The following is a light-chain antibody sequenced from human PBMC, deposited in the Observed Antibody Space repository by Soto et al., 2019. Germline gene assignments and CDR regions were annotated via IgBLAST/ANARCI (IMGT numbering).Light chain of an antibody. CDR2: AAS. J-gene: IGKJ2*01. Sequence: DIQMTQSPSSLSTSVGDRVTITCRASQSISSYLNWYQQKPGKAPKLLIYAASSLQSGVPSRFSGSGSGTDFTLTISSLQPEDFATYYCQQSYSTLSYTFGQGTKVEIK. CDR1: QSISSY. V-gene: IGKV1-39*01. CDR3: QQSYSTLSYT.